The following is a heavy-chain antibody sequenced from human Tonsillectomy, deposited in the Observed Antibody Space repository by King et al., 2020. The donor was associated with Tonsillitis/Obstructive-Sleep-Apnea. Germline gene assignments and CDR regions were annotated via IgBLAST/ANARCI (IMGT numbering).Heavy chain of an antibody. CDR1: GITFSSYA. D-gene: IGHD3-10*01. J-gene: IGHJ4*02. CDR2: ISGGGGST. V-gene: IGHV3-23*04. CDR3: AKAMVQGIIITIFDY. Sequence: VQLVESGGGLVQPGGSLRLSCAASGITFSSYAMSWVRQAPGKGLECVSTISGGGGSTYYADSVKGRVTISRDNSKNTLYLQMNSLRAEDTAVYYCAKAMVQGIIITIFDYWGQGTLVTVSS.